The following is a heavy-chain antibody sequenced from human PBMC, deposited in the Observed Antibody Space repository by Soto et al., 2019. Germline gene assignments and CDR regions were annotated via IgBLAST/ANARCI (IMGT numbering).Heavy chain of an antibody. Sequence: QLVQSGAEVKKPGSSVKVSCQAFGYTFISYGIGWVRQAPGQGLEWMGWIATHNDNTNYAQQFQGRVTFTTDTSTSTAYMELRSLTSDDTAIYYCARVYSSGWKGLGYWGQGTLVTVSS. D-gene: IGHD6-19*01. CDR2: IATHNDNT. CDR1: GYTFISYG. J-gene: IGHJ4*02. V-gene: IGHV1-18*01. CDR3: ARVYSSGWKGLGY.